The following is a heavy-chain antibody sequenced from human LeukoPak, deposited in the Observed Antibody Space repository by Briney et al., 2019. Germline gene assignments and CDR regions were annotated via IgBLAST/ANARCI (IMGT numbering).Heavy chain of an antibody. CDR3: AGDVNYYYDSSGSFDY. CDR2: ISSSSSYI. Sequence: GGSLRLSCAASGFTFSSYSMNWVRQAPGKGLEWVSSISSSSSYIYYADSVKGRFTISRDNAKNSLYLQMSSLRAEDTAVYYCAGDVNYYYDSSGSFDYWGQGTLVTVSS. J-gene: IGHJ4*02. D-gene: IGHD3-22*01. CDR1: GFTFSSYS. V-gene: IGHV3-21*01.